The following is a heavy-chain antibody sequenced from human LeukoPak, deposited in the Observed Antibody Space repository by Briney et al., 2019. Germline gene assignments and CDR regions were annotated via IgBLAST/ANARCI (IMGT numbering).Heavy chain of an antibody. CDR3: ARVFYGGGDYFDH. J-gene: IGHJ4*02. CDR1: GYSFTSYW. V-gene: IGHV5-51*01. CDR2: IYPGDSDT. D-gene: IGHD3-16*01. Sequence: GESLKISCKGSGYSFTSYWIAWVRQIPGKGLEWMGIIYPGDSDTRYSPSFQGQVTISTDNSINTAYLQWNSLKASDTAMYYCARVFYGGGDYFDHWGPGTLVTVSS.